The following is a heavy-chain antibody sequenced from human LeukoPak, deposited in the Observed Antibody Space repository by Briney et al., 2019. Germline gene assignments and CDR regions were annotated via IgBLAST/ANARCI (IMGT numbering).Heavy chain of an antibody. V-gene: IGHV3-30*18. CDR1: GFTFSSYG. D-gene: IGHD6-19*01. CDR3: GKAGGVAGFDY. CDR2: ISYDGSNK. Sequence: GGSLRLSCAASGFTFSSYGMHWVRQAPGKGLEWVAVISYDGSNKYYADSVKGRFTISRDNSKNTLYLQMNSLRAEDTAVYYCGKAGGVAGFDYWGQGTLGTVSS. J-gene: IGHJ4*02.